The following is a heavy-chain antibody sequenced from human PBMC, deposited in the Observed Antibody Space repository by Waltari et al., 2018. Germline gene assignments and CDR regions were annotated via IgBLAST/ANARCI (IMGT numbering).Heavy chain of an antibody. Sequence: QVQLQQWGAGLLKPSETLSLTCAVYGGSFSGYYWSWIRQPPGKGLEWIGEINHRGSTNYNPSLKSRVTISVDTSKNQFSLKLSSVTAADTAVYYCAREVKGCSSTSCYSNFDYWGQGTLVTVSS. D-gene: IGHD2-2*02. J-gene: IGHJ4*02. CDR2: INHRGST. CDR3: AREVKGCSSTSCYSNFDY. CDR1: GGSFSGYY. V-gene: IGHV4-34*01.